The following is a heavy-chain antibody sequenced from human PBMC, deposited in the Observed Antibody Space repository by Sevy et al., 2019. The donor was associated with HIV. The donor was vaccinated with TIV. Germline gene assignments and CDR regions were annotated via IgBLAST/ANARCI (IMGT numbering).Heavy chain of an antibody. Sequence: ASLKVSCKASGYTFIYYYMFWVRQAPGQGLEWMGIINPNGGSTSYAQKFQGRLTMTRDTSTSTVYMQLSSLRSEDTAVYYCARGDMYVGGTNLNYWGQGTLVTVSS. CDR2: INPNGGST. CDR1: GYTFIYYY. CDR3: ARGDMYVGGTNLNY. V-gene: IGHV1-46*01. J-gene: IGHJ4*02. D-gene: IGHD6-19*01.